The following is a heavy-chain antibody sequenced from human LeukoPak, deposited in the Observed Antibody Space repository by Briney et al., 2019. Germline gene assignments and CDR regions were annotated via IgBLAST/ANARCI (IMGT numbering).Heavy chain of an antibody. CDR1: GYTFTSYY. CDR3: ARASRGWFGELLWNFDY. J-gene: IGHJ4*02. Sequence: ASVKVSCKASGYTFTSYYMHWVRQAPGQGLERMGIINPSGGSTSYAQKFQGRVTMTRDMSTSTVYMELSSLRSEDTAVYYCARASRGWFGELLWNFDYWGQGTLVTVSS. D-gene: IGHD3-10*01. V-gene: IGHV1-46*01. CDR2: INPSGGST.